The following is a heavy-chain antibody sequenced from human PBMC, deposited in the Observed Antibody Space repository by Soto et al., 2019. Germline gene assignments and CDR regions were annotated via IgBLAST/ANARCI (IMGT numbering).Heavy chain of an antibody. V-gene: IGHV1-8*01. J-gene: IGHJ4*02. Sequence: QVQLVQSGAEVKKPGASVKVSCKASGYTFVNYEINWVRQATGQGLEWLGWMNPHSGDTFYAQNFQGRVTMTRNTSITTAYMELNSLTSEDPAVYYCARQQAMDYWGQGNLVTVSS. CDR1: GYTFVNYE. CDR3: ARQQAMDY. CDR2: MNPHSGDT.